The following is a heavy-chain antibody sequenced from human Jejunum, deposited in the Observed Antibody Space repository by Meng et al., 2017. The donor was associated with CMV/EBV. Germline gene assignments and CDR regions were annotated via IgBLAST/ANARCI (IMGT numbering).Heavy chain of an antibody. V-gene: IGHV1-2*06. CDR2: VNPNSGGT. J-gene: IGHJ4*02. Sequence: TGKASEYTCISNYIVWVRQAPGQGIEWVGRVNPNSGGTNYAQKFQGRVTMTRDTSISTAYMELSSLTSDDTAFYFCARGETQLYLDYWGQGTLVTVSS. CDR1: EYTCISNY. D-gene: IGHD5-24*01. CDR3: ARGETQLYLDY.